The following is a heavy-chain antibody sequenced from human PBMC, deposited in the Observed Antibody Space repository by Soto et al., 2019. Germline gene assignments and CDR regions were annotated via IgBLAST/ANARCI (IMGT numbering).Heavy chain of an antibody. CDR1: GYSFTSYW. CDR2: IDPSDSYT. CDR3: ARLANIFDSDN. D-gene: IGHD2-21*01. V-gene: IGHV5-10-1*01. J-gene: IGHJ4*01. Sequence: GESLKISCKGSGYSFTSYWISCVRQMPGKGLEWMGMIDPSDSYTNYSPSFQGHVTISADKSISTAYLQWGSLKASDTAMYYWARLANIFDSDNWGHGTLVTVSS.